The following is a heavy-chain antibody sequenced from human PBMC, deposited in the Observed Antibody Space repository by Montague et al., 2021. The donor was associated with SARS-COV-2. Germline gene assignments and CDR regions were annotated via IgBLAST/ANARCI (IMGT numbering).Heavy chain of an antibody. CDR1: GDSVSSSDHY. Sequence: SETLSLTCTVSGDSVSSSDHYWGWIRQPPGKGLEWIGIAYYSGYTYYNPSVKGRVTISIDASKNQFSLKLNSLTATDTAIYHCARRRLREDYFDFWGQGTLLTVSS. V-gene: IGHV4-39*01. J-gene: IGHJ4*02. D-gene: IGHD4-17*01. CDR3: ARRRLREDYFDF. CDR2: AYYSGYT.